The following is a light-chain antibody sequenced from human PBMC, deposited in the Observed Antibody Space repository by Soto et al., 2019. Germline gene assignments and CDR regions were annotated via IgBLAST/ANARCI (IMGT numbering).Light chain of an antibody. CDR2: DAS. CDR1: QSISSW. V-gene: IGKV1-5*01. J-gene: IGKJ5*01. CDR3: QQYNSYPIT. Sequence: IQLTQSPSTLSASVGDRVTITCRASQSISSWLAWYKQKPGKAPKLLIYDASNLESGVPSRFRGSGSGTEFTLTISSLKPDDFETYYCQQYNSYPITFGQGTRLEIK.